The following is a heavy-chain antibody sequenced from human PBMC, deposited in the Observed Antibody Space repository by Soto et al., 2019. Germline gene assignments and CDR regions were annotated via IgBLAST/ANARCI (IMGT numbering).Heavy chain of an antibody. D-gene: IGHD3-3*01. CDR1: GYTFTSYA. V-gene: IGHV1-3*01. CDR2: INAGNGNT. J-gene: IGHJ6*02. Sequence: ASVKVSCKASGYTFTSYAMHWVRQAPGQRLEWMGWINAGNGNTKYSQKFQGRVTITRDTSASTAYMELSSLRSEDTAVYYCAATYYDFWSGYYSPYYYGMDVWGQGTTVTSP. CDR3: AATYYDFWSGYYSPYYYGMDV.